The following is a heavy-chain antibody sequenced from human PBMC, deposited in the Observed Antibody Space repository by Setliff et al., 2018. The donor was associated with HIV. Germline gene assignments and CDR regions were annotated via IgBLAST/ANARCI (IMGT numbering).Heavy chain of an antibody. CDR3: AYSGRQLRGPYFDF. CDR2: IYWNNNK. Sequence: SGPTLVNPTQTLTRTCTFSGLSLSTSGVGVGWIRQSPGKALEWLAFIYWNNNKHYSTSLESRLTVTKDTSKNRVVFTMTNMDPVDTATYYCAYSGRQLRGPYFDFWGQGTPVTVSS. J-gene: IGHJ4*02. V-gene: IGHV2-5*01. CDR1: GLSLSTSGVG. D-gene: IGHD1-1*01.